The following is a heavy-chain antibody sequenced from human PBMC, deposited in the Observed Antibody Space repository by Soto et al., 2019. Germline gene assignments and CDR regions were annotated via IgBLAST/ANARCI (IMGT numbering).Heavy chain of an antibody. CDR2: IYPGDSDT. J-gene: IGHJ4*02. CDR3: ASLNSGGNSEWYYFDY. CDR1: GYSFTSYW. V-gene: IGHV5-51*01. D-gene: IGHD2-21*02. Sequence: VSLKISCKGSGYSFTSYWIGWVRQMPGKGLEWMGIIYPGDSDTRYSPSFQGQVTISADKSISTAYLQWSSLKASDTAMYYCASLNSGGNSEWYYFDYWGQGTLVTVSS.